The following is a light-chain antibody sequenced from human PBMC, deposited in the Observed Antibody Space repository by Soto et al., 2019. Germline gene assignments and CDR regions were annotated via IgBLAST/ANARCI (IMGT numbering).Light chain of an antibody. CDR1: SSNIGNNY. Sequence: QSVLTQPPSVSAAPGQKVTISCSGSSSNIGNNYVSWYQQLPGTAPKLLIYENNKRPSRIPDRFSGSKSGTSATLGITGLQTGGEAYYYCGTWDSRLSAGVVGGGTKLAV. J-gene: IGLJ3*02. CDR3: GTWDSRLSAGV. V-gene: IGLV1-51*02. CDR2: ENN.